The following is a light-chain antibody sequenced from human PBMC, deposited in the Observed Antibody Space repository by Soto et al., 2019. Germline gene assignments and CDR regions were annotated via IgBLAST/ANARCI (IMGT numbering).Light chain of an antibody. CDR2: QDS. V-gene: IGLV3-1*01. Sequence: SYELTQPPSVSVSPGQTASITCSGDKLGDKYACWYQQKPGQSPVLVIYQDSKRPSGIPERFSGSNSGNTATLTISGTQAMDEADYYCQAWESSTAWFGTGTKLTVL. CDR1: KLGDKY. CDR3: QAWESSTAW. J-gene: IGLJ1*01.